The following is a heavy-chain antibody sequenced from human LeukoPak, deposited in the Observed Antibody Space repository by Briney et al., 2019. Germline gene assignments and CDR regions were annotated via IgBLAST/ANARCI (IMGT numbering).Heavy chain of an antibody. CDR1: GFTFSSYA. Sequence: GGSLRLSCAASGFTFSSYAMSWVRQAPGKGLEWVSAMSGSGGSTYYADSVKGRFTISGDNSKNTLYLQMNSLRVEDTAVYYCARPESGNYYFDYWGQGTLVTVSS. V-gene: IGHV3-23*01. J-gene: IGHJ4*02. CDR2: MSGSGGST. D-gene: IGHD1-14*01. CDR3: ARPESGNYYFDY.